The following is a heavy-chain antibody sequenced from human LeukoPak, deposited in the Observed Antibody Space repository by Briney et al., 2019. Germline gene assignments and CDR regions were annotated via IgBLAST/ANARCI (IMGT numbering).Heavy chain of an antibody. CDR3: AKDRVAAAGTSAFDI. D-gene: IGHD6-13*01. CDR2: ISWNSGSI. J-gene: IGHJ3*02. V-gene: IGHV3-9*03. CDR1: GFTFDDYA. Sequence: GGSLRLSCAASGFTFDDYAMHWVRQAPGKGLEWVSGISWNSGSIGYADSVKGRFTISRDNAKNSLYLQMNSLRAEDMALYYCAKDRVAAAGTSAFDIWGQGTMVTVSS.